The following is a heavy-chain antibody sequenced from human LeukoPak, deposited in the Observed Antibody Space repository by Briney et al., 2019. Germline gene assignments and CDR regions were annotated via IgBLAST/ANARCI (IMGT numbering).Heavy chain of an antibody. D-gene: IGHD1-26*01. V-gene: IGHV4-59*01. J-gene: IGHJ5*02. CDR1: GGSISSYY. Sequence: SETLSLSCTVSGGSISSYYLSWIRQPPGKGLEWVAYIYYSGRTNYNPSLMSRGSISSEKYKNQFSLKLSSVAAADTTGFSCSIAGKIVGSTSVPWLDPRGQGTMVSDSP. CDR3: SIAGKIVGSTSVPWLDP. CDR2: IYYSGRT.